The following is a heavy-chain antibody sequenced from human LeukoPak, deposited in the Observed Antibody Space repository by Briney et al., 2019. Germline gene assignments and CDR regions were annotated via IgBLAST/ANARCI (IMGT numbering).Heavy chain of an antibody. D-gene: IGHD5-24*01. J-gene: IGHJ4*02. Sequence: PSETLSLTCTVSGGSISSYYWSWIRQSPGKELEWIGYIHYSGSFNYNPSLESRVTISVDTSKNQFSLKLNSVTAADTAVYYCARDGLGYGLPFDFWGQGTLVTVSS. CDR2: IHYSGSF. V-gene: IGHV4-59*01. CDR3: ARDGLGYGLPFDF. CDR1: GGSISSYY.